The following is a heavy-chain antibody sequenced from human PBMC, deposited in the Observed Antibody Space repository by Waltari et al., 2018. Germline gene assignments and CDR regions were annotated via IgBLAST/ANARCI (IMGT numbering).Heavy chain of an antibody. CDR1: GYTFTDYY. CDR3: ATRSQIFGVVGYYYYGMDV. D-gene: IGHD3-3*01. Sequence: EVQLVQSGAEVKKPGATVKISCKVSGYTFTDYYMHWVQQAPGKGLEWMGLVDPEDGETIYAEKFQGRVTITADTSTDTAYMELSSLRSEDTAVYYCATRSQIFGVVGYYYYGMDVWGQGTTVTVSS. J-gene: IGHJ6*02. CDR2: VDPEDGET. V-gene: IGHV1-69-2*01.